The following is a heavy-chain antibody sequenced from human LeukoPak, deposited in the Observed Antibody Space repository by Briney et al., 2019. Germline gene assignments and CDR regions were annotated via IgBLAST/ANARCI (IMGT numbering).Heavy chain of an antibody. D-gene: IGHD3-3*01. CDR2: ISGDSKYI. CDR1: GFTFSRYT. Sequence: GGSLRLSCAGSGFTFSRYTFNWVRQAPGRGLEWVSAISGDSKYIYYTDSVKGRFTISRDNAKNSVFLQMNSLRAEDTAVYYCARDQSDFWSIGYYYMDVWGKGTTVTVS. J-gene: IGHJ6*03. V-gene: IGHV3-21*04. CDR3: ARDQSDFWSIGYYYMDV.